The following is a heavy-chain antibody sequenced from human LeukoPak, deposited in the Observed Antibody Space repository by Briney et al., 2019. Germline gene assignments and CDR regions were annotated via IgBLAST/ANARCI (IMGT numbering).Heavy chain of an antibody. CDR2: TRNKANSYTT. Sequence: PGGSLRLSCAASGFTFSSYAMHWVRQAPGKGLEWVGRTRNKANSYTTEYAASVKGRFTISRDDSKNSLYLQMNSLKTEDTAVYYCASLRTRLNYWGQGTLVTVSS. J-gene: IGHJ4*02. D-gene: IGHD3/OR15-3a*01. CDR3: ASLRTRLNY. CDR1: GFTFSSYA. V-gene: IGHV3-72*01.